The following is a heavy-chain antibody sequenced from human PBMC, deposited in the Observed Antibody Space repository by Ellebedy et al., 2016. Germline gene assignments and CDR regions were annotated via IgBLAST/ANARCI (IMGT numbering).Heavy chain of an antibody. D-gene: IGHD3-10*01. J-gene: IGHJ4*02. CDR3: ARMVMVRGVIKYFDY. CDR2: IDWDDDK. Sequence: SGPTLVKPTQTLTLTCTFSGFSLTTSGMCVTWIRQPPGKALEWLALIDWDDDKYYSTSLKTRLTISKDTSKNQVVLTMTNMDPVDTATYYCARMVMVRGVIKYFDYWGQGTLVTVSS. V-gene: IGHV2-70*01. CDR1: GFSLTTSGMC.